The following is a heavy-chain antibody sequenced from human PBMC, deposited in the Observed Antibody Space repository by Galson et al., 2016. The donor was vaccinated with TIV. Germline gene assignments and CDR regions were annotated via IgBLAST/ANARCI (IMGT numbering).Heavy chain of an antibody. Sequence: SVKVSCKASGVTFNSHAINWVRQAPGQGLEWMGGTTGIFGVAKYAQKFQGRVTITADESTNTAYMELNSLTSEDTAVYYCAREGGCSYDFRDCLDPWGQGTLVIVST. CDR1: GVTFNSHA. CDR3: AREGGCSYDFRDCLDP. D-gene: IGHD3/OR15-3a*01. CDR2: TTGIFGVA. J-gene: IGHJ5*02. V-gene: IGHV1-69*13.